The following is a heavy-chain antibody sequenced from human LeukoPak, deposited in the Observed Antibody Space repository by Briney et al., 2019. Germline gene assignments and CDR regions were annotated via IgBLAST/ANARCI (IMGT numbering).Heavy chain of an antibody. Sequence: GGSLRLSCAASGYTFSSYAMCWVRQAPGKGLEWVSAISGSGGSTYYADSVKGRFTISRDNSKNTLYLQMNSLRAEDTAVYYCAKDLRGSGWYYFDYWGQGTLVTVSS. CDR2: ISGSGGST. D-gene: IGHD6-19*01. CDR3: AKDLRGSGWYYFDY. J-gene: IGHJ4*02. CDR1: GYTFSSYA. V-gene: IGHV3-23*01.